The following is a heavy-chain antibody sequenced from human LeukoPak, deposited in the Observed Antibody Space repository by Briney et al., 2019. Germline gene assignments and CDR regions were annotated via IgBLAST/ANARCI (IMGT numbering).Heavy chain of an antibody. CDR2: IWYDGSNK. D-gene: IGHD3-22*01. Sequence: PGGSLRLSCAASGFTFSSYGMHWVRQAPSKGLEWVAVIWYDGSNKYYADSVKGRFTISRDNSKNTLYLQMNSLRAEDTAVYYCAKDSSGYYLDYWGQGTLVTVSS. CDR1: GFTFSSYG. CDR3: AKDSSGYYLDY. J-gene: IGHJ4*02. V-gene: IGHV3-33*06.